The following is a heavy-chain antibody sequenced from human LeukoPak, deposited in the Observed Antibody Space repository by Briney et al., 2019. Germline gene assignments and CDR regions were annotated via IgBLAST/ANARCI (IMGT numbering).Heavy chain of an antibody. CDR1: GVSISSYY. CDR3: ARVGGGDYMDV. D-gene: IGHD3-16*01. CDR2: IYYSGST. Sequence: PSETLSLTCTVSGVSISSYYWSWLRQPPGKGLEWIGYIYYSGSTNYNPSLKSRVTISVDTSKNQFSLKLSSVTAADTAVYYCARVGGGDYMDVWGKGTTVTASS. V-gene: IGHV4-59*01. J-gene: IGHJ6*03.